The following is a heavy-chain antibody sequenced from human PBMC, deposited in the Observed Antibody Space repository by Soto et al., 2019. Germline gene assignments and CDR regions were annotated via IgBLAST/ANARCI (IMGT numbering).Heavy chain of an antibody. CDR1: GFTFSSYG. V-gene: IGHV3-30*18. CDR3: AKEGGTVTDYDYYGMDV. Sequence: QVQLVESWGGVVQPGRSLRLSCAASGFTFSSYGMQWVRQAPGKGLGWVAVISYDGRNKYYADSLKGRFTISRDNFRNTLFLQMDSLRAEDTAVFYCAKEGGTVTDYDYYGMDVWGHGNTVTVS. J-gene: IGHJ6*02. D-gene: IGHD1-7*01. CDR2: ISYDGRNK.